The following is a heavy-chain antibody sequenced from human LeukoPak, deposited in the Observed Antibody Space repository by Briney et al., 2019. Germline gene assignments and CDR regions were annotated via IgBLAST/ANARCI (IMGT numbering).Heavy chain of an antibody. D-gene: IGHD4-17*01. V-gene: IGHV3-21*01. Sequence: PGGSLRLSCAASGFTFSSYSMNWVRQAPGKGLEWVSSISSSSSYIYYADSVKGRFTISRDNAKNSLYLQMNSLRAEDTAVYYCASRYGDYIGVSFDPWGQGTLVTVSS. CDR3: ASRYGDYIGVSFDP. CDR1: GFTFSSYS. CDR2: ISSSSSYI. J-gene: IGHJ5*02.